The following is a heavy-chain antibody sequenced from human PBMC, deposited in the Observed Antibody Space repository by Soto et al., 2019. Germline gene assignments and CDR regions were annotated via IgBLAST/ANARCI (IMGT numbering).Heavy chain of an antibody. Sequence: SETLSLTCTVSGGSISSGDYYWSWIRQPPGKGLEWIGYIYYSGSTYYNPSLESRVTISVDTSKNQFSLKLSSVTAADTAVYYCARDRVGHYYYYYGMDVWGQGTTVTVSS. CDR3: ARDRVGHYYYYYGMDV. CDR2: IYYSGST. CDR1: GGSISSGDYY. J-gene: IGHJ6*02. D-gene: IGHD3-10*01. V-gene: IGHV4-30-4*01.